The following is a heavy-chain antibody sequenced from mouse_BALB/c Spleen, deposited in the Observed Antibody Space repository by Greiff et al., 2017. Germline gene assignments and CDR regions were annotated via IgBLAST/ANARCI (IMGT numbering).Heavy chain of an antibody. CDR2: IYPGNVNT. CDR1: GYTFTSYY. Sequence: QVHVKQSGPELVKPGASVRISCKASGYTFTSYYIHWVKQRPGQGLEWIGWIYPGNVNTKYNEKFKGKATLTADKSSSTAYMQLSSLTSEDSAVYFCAREGDYDNAMDYWGQGTSVTVSS. J-gene: IGHJ4*01. D-gene: IGHD2-4*01. V-gene: IGHV1S56*01. CDR3: AREGDYDNAMDY.